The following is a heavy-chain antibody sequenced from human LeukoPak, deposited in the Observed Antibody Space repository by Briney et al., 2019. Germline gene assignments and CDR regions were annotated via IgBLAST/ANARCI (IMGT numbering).Heavy chain of an antibody. Sequence: ASVKVSCKASGYTFTGYYMHWVRQAPGQGLEWMGWINPNSGGTNYAQKFQGRVTMTRDTSISTAYMELSRLRSDDTAVYYCARDQRWEVVGIFDYWGQGTLVTVSS. J-gene: IGHJ4*02. CDR2: INPNSGGT. CDR1: GYTFTGYY. CDR3: ARDQRWEVVGIFDY. D-gene: IGHD1-26*01. V-gene: IGHV1-2*02.